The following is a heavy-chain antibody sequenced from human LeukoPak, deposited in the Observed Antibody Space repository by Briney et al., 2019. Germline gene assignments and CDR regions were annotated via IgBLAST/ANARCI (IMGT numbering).Heavy chain of an antibody. CDR1: GFTFTSSA. V-gene: IGHV1-58*02. CDR2: IVVGSGNT. CDR3: AAVPDYYGSGSQRENWFDP. Sequence: GASVKVSCKASGFTFTSSAMQWVRQARGQRLEWIGWIVVGSGNTNYAQKFQERVTITRDMSTSTAYMELSSLGSEDTAVYYCAAVPDYYGSGSQRENWFDPWGQGTLVTVSS. J-gene: IGHJ5*02. D-gene: IGHD3-10*01.